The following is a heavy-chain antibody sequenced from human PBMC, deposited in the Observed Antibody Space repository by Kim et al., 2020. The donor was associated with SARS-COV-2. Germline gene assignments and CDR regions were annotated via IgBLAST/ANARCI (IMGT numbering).Heavy chain of an antibody. J-gene: IGHJ6*02. D-gene: IGHD3-3*01. Sequence: GGSLRLSCAASGFTFSSYSMNWVRQAPGKGLEWVSSISSSSSYIYYADSVKGRFTISRDNAKNSLYLQMNSLRAEDTAMYYCARSKGDDFWSGYSGYYYYYGMDVWGQGTTVTVSS. V-gene: IGHV3-21*01. CDR1: GFTFSSYS. CDR2: ISSSSSYI. CDR3: ARSKGDDFWSGYSGYYYYYGMDV.